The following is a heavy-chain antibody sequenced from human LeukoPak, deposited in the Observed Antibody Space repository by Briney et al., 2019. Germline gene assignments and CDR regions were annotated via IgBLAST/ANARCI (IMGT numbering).Heavy chain of an antibody. V-gene: IGHV4-34*01. Sequence: SETLSLTCAVYGGSFSGYYWSWIRQRPGKGLEWIGEINHSGSTNYNPSLKSRVTISVDTSKNQFSLKLSSVTAADTAVYYCARGLVVVVAAIDAFDIWGQGTMVTVSS. D-gene: IGHD2-15*01. CDR1: GGSFSGYY. CDR3: ARGLVVVVAAIDAFDI. CDR2: INHSGST. J-gene: IGHJ3*02.